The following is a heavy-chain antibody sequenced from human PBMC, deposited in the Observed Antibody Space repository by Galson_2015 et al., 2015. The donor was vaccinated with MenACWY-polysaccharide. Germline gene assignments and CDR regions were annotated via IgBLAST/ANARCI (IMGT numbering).Heavy chain of an antibody. Sequence: LSLTCTVSGDSINAYYLSWIRQPPGKGLEWIGYIYNSGSTNYNPSLESRVTISVDTSKNQFSLKLNSVTAADTAVYYCARVTSVIRGVISNWGQGTLVTVSS. J-gene: IGHJ4*02. CDR3: ARVTSVIRGVISN. CDR1: GDSINAYY. V-gene: IGHV4-59*01. CDR2: IYNSGST. D-gene: IGHD3-10*01.